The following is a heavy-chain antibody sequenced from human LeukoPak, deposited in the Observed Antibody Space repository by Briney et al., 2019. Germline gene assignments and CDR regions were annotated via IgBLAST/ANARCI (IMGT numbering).Heavy chain of an antibody. Sequence: ASVKVSCTASGYTFTVYYMHWVRQAPGQGLEWMGRINPNSGGTNYAQKFQGRVTMTRDTFISTAYMELSRLRSDDTAVYYCARDLGGYCSGGSCYSTAGGWFDPWGQGTLVTVSS. D-gene: IGHD2-15*01. J-gene: IGHJ5*01. CDR3: ARDLGGYCSGGSCYSTAGGWFDP. CDR1: GYTFTVYY. CDR2: INPNSGGT. V-gene: IGHV1-2*06.